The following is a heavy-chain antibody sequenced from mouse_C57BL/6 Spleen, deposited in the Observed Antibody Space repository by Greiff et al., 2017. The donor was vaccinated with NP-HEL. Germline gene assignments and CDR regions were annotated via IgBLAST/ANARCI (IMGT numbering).Heavy chain of an antibody. J-gene: IGHJ1*03. Sequence: VKLVESGAELVMPGASVKLSCKASGYTFTSYWMHWVKQRPGQGLEWIGEIDPSDSYTNYNQKFKGKSTLTVDKSSSTAYMQLSSLTSEDSAVYYCARGYYGSSPYWYFDVWGTGTTVTVSS. CDR3: ARGYYGSSPYWYFDV. CDR2: IDPSDSYT. D-gene: IGHD1-1*01. V-gene: IGHV1-69*01. CDR1: GYTFTSYW.